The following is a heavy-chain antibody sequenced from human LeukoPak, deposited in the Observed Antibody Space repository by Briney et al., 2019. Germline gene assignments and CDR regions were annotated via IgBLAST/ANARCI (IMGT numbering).Heavy chain of an antibody. V-gene: IGHV1-2*02. J-gene: IGHJ6*03. CDR3: ARGGYYDFWSGYLVRNYYYMDV. CDR2: INPNSGGT. CDR1: GYTFTGYY. Sequence: ASVKVSCKASGYTFTGYYMHWVRQASGQGLEWMGWINPNSGGTNYAQKFQGRVTMTRDTSIRTAYMELSRLRSDDTAVYYCARGGYYDFWSGYLVRNYYYMDVWGKGTTVTVSS. D-gene: IGHD3-3*01.